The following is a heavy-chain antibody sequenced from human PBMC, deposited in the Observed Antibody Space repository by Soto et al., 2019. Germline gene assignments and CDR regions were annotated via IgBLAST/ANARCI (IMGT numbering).Heavy chain of an antibody. CDR1: GYTFTSYG. Sequence: ASVKVSCKASGYTFTSYGISWVRQAPGQGLEWMGWISAYNGNTNYAQKLQGRVTMTTDTSTSTAYMELRSLRSDDTAVYYCARVNPDDEYRSGNFDYWGQGTLVTVSS. J-gene: IGHJ4*02. CDR2: ISAYNGNT. CDR3: ARVNPDDEYRSGNFDY. V-gene: IGHV1-18*01. D-gene: IGHD3-10*01.